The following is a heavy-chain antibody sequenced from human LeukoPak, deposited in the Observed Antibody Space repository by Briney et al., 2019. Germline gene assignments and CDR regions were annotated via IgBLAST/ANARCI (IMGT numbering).Heavy chain of an antibody. Sequence: SETLSLTCTVSGGSISGYFWGWIRQPAGKGLEWIGRIYATGTTNYNPSLKSRVTMSVDTSKNQFSLNLTSVTAADTAVYYCAREGGGSNRCLDWGQGTLVTVSS. CDR2: IYATGTT. V-gene: IGHV4-4*07. CDR1: GGSISGYF. CDR3: AREGGGSNRCLD. J-gene: IGHJ1*01. D-gene: IGHD3-16*02.